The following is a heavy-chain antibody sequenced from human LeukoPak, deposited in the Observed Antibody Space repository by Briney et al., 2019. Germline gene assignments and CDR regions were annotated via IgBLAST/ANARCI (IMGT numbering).Heavy chain of an antibody. CDR1: GYTFTGYY. V-gene: IGHV1-2*02. D-gene: IGHD3-10*01. Sequence: GASVKVSCKASGYTFTGYYMHWVRQAPGQGLEWMGWINPKSGGTNYAQKFQGRVTMTRDTSINTAYMELSSLRSDDTAVYYCARGGCCNWFDSWGQGTLVTVSS. CDR2: INPKSGGT. J-gene: IGHJ5*01. CDR3: ARGGCCNWFDS.